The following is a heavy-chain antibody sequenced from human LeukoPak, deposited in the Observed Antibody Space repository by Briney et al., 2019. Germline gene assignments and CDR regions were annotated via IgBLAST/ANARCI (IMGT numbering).Heavy chain of an antibody. CDR3: ARARGAEAIDY. CDR1: GGSFSGYY. J-gene: IGHJ4*02. D-gene: IGHD6-25*01. CDR2: INHSGSA. Sequence: PSQTLSLTXAVYGGSFSGYYWTWIRQSPGKGLEWIGEINHSGSANYNPSLKSRVTISVDTSRNQFSLKLSSVTAADTAVYYCARARGAEAIDYWGQGNLVTVSS. V-gene: IGHV4-34*01.